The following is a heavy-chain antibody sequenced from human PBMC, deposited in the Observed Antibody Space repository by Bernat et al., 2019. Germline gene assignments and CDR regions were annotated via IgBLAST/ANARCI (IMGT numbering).Heavy chain of an antibody. V-gene: IGHV3-72*01. CDR1: GFTFSAHY. D-gene: IGHD2-21*01. CDR3: ASLAYCGDECRYFDI. J-gene: IGHJ2*01. CDR2: IRATAYSDTT. Sequence: EVQLVESGGGLVQPGGSLRLSCAASGFTFSAHYMDWVRQAPGKGLEWAGLIRATAYSDTTEYAASVKGRFTISSDDSEDSLYLQLNSLKTEDTAVYYGASLAYCGDECRYFDIWGRGTLVTVSS.